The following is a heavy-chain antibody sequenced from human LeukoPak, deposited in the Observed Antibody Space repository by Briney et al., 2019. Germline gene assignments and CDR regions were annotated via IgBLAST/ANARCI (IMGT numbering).Heavy chain of an antibody. Sequence: PSETLSLTCTVSGGSISSYYWSWIRQPAGKGLEWIGRIYTSGSTNYNPSLTSRVTMSVDTSKNQFSLKLSSVTAEDTAVYYCAREKQSSGWYVPNYFDYWGQGTPVTVSS. D-gene: IGHD6-19*01. CDR1: GGSISSYY. V-gene: IGHV4-4*07. J-gene: IGHJ4*02. CDR2: IYTSGST. CDR3: AREKQSSGWYVPNYFDY.